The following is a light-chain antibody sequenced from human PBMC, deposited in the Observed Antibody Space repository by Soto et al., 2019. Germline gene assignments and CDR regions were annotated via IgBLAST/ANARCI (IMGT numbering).Light chain of an antibody. Sequence: DIQMTQSPTSLSASVGDRITITCRASQSISSYLNWYQQKPGKAPKLLIYAASSLQSGVPSRFSGSGSATDFTLTLSGLQPEDFASYCCHQRCSTTPTFGQGTKLYIK. CDR3: HQRCSTTPT. V-gene: IGKV1-39*01. CDR1: QSISSY. J-gene: IGKJ2*01. CDR2: AAS.